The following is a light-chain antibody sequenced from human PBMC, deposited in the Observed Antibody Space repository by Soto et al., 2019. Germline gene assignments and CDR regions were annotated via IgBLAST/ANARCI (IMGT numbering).Light chain of an antibody. Sequence: QSVLTQPTSASGTPGQRLTISFSGSSSNVGGNPVNRYHHVPTTAPKLLIYTNTQRPSGVTDRFSGSKSGPSASLAISGLQPEDEADYYCASWDDSVNVPVFGTGTKVTVL. J-gene: IGLJ1*01. V-gene: IGLV1-44*01. CDR2: TNT. CDR1: SSNVGGNP. CDR3: ASWDDSVNVPV.